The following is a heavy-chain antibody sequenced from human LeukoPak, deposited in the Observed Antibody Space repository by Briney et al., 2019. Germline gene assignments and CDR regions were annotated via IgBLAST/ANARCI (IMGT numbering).Heavy chain of an antibody. CDR3: ASGARSRYSGFYAFDI. J-gene: IGHJ3*02. Sequence: SETLSLTCTVSGGSISSGGYYWSWIRQHPGKGLEWIGYIYYSGSTYYNPSLKSRVTISVDTSKNQFSLKLSSVTAADTAVYYCASGARSRYSGFYAFDIWGQGTMVTVSS. CDR2: IYYSGST. V-gene: IGHV4-31*03. D-gene: IGHD2-15*01. CDR1: GGSISSGGYY.